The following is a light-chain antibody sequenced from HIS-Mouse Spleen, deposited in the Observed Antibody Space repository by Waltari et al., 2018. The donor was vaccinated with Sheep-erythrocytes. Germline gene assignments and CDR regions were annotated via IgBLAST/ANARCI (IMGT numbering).Light chain of an antibody. CDR1: SSHVGGYNL. CDR2: DVS. CDR3: CSYAGSYNHV. Sequence: QSALTQPRSVSGSPGQSVTISCTGTSSHVGGYNLVSWYQQHPGKAPKLMIYDVSKRPSGVPDRFSGSKSGNTASLTISGLQAEDEADYYCCSYAGSYNHVFATGTKVTVL. V-gene: IGLV2-11*01. J-gene: IGLJ1*01.